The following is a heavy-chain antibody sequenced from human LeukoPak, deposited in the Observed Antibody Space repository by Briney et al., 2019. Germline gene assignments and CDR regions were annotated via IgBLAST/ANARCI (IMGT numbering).Heavy chain of an antibody. J-gene: IGHJ6*03. CDR1: GFTFSSYV. CDR2: ISGSGAST. CDR3: AKRLPGRGYYYMDV. V-gene: IGHV3-23*01. D-gene: IGHD3-10*01. Sequence: GGSLRLSCAASGFTFSSYVMSWVRQAPGEGLEWVSAISGSGASTYYADAVKGRFTISRDNSKNTLYLQMNSLRAEDTAVYYCAKRLPGRGYYYMDVWGKGTTVTVSS.